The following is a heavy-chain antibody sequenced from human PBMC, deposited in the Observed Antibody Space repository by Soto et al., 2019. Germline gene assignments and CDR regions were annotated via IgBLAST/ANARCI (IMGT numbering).Heavy chain of an antibody. D-gene: IGHD3-16*01. CDR2: INHSGST. Sequence: PSETLSLTCAVYGGSFSGYYWSWIRQPPGKGLEWIGEINHSGSTNYNPSLKSRVTISVDTSKNQFSLNLSEGTAEEKEGEEGEGGRGRKKRGREEEEGREGGGKG. J-gene: IGHJ6*03. CDR1: GGSFSGYY. V-gene: IGHV4-34*01. CDR3: EGGRGRKKRGREEEEGREG.